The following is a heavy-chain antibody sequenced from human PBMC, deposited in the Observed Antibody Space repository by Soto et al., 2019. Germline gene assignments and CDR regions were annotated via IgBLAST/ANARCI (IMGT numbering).Heavy chain of an antibody. J-gene: IGHJ4*02. D-gene: IGHD5-12*01. CDR3: ARDDRYSGYVQD. V-gene: IGHV4-31*03. CDR2: IYYSGST. Sequence: QVQLQESGPGLVKPSQTLSLTCTVSGGSISSDGYYWSWIRQHPGKGLEWIGYIYYSGSTYYNPSLKSRVTISVDTSKNQFSLKLSSVTAADTAVYYCARDDRYSGYVQDWGQGTLVTVSS. CDR1: GGSISSDGYY.